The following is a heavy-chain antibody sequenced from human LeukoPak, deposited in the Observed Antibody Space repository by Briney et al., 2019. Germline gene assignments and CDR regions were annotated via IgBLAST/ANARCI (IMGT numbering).Heavy chain of an antibody. CDR1: GFTFSSYA. D-gene: IGHD6-13*01. CDR3: ARAHGSSSRYGDYYYGMDV. J-gene: IGHJ6*02. Sequence: GGSLRLSCAASGFTFSSYAMSWVRQAPGKGLEWVSAISGSGGSTYYADSVKGRFTISRDNSKNTLYLQMNSLRAGDTAVYYCARAHGSSSRYGDYYYGMDVWGQGTTVTVSS. CDR2: ISGSGGST. V-gene: IGHV3-23*01.